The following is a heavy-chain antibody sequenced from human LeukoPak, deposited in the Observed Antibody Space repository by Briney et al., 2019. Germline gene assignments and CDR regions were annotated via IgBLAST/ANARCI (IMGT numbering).Heavy chain of an antibody. CDR1: AGSISSSNYY. V-gene: IGHV4-39*01. CDR3: ARGRPDGSGSYYKFDP. J-gene: IGHJ5*02. CDR2: IYYSGRT. D-gene: IGHD3-10*01. Sequence: PSETLSLTCSVSAGSISSSNYYWGWIRQPPGKGLEWLGSIYYSGRTYYNPSLKSRVTISVDTSKKQFSLKLSSVTAADTAVYYCARGRPDGSGSYYKFDPWGQGTLVTVSS.